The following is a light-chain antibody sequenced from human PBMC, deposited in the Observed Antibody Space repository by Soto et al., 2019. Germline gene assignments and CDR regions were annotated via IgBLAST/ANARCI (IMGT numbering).Light chain of an antibody. V-gene: IGKV3-11*01. CDR2: DAS. CDR3: QHRNVWPPIT. J-gene: IGKJ5*01. CDR1: QSIRTS. Sequence: EVVLTQSPATLSLSPGERATLSCRASQSIRTSLAWYQQKPGQAPRLVIFDASNRANGVPARFGGRGSGTDFTLTINSLEPDDFAVYYCQHRNVWPPITFGKGTRVEIK.